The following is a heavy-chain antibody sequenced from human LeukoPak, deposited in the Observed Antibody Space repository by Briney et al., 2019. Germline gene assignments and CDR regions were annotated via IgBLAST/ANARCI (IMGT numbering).Heavy chain of an antibody. J-gene: IGHJ4*02. CDR2: IYSDGST. CDR1: GFTVSSNY. Sequence: GGSLRLSCAASGFTVSSNYMSWVRQAPGKGLKWVSVIYSDGSTYYTDSVKGRFTISRDNSKNTLYLQMNSLRVEDTAVYYCARGGYFDWMIDYWGQGTLVTVSS. V-gene: IGHV3-66*01. D-gene: IGHD3-9*01. CDR3: ARGGYFDWMIDY.